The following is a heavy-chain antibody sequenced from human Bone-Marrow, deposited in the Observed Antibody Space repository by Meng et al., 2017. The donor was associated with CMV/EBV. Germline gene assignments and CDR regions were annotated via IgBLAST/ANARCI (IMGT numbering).Heavy chain of an antibody. CDR2: INHSGST. CDR3: ARCSYYYYGMDV. J-gene: IGHJ6*02. Sequence: SEPLSLTCAVYGGSFSGYYWSWIRQPPGKGLEWIGEINHSGSTNYNPSLKSRVTISVDTSKNQFSLKLSSVTAADTAVYYCARCSYYYYGMDVWGQGTTVTVSS. V-gene: IGHV4-34*01. D-gene: IGHD2-15*01. CDR1: GGSFSGYY.